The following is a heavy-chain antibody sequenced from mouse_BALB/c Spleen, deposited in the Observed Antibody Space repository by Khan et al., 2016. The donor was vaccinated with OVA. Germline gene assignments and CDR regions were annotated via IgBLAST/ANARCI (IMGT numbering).Heavy chain of an antibody. Sequence: QIQLVQSGPELKKPGETVKISCTASGYTFTNYGMNWVKQAPGKGLKWMGWINTYTGEPTYADDFKGRFVFSLETSASTAYLQISNLKNEDMTTYFCARNSCYWYSDDWGEGTTVTVSS. CDR2: INTYTGEP. V-gene: IGHV9-1*02. J-gene: IGHJ1*01. CDR3: ARNSCYWYSDD. CDR1: GYTFTNYG.